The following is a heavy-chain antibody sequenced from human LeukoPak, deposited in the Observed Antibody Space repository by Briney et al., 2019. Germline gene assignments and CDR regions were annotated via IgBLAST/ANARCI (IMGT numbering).Heavy chain of an antibody. V-gene: IGHV3-7*03. CDR1: GFTFSGYW. CDR2: VTQDGSEK. Sequence: GVSLRLSCAASGFTFSGYWMSWVRQAPGKGLEWVATVTQDGSEKYYVDSVKGRFAISRDNAKSSLFLQMNSLRAEDTAVYYCARLGCVRACPHGALNWWGQGTLVTVSS. D-gene: IGHD3/OR15-3a*01. J-gene: IGHJ4*02. CDR3: ARLGCVRACPHGALNW.